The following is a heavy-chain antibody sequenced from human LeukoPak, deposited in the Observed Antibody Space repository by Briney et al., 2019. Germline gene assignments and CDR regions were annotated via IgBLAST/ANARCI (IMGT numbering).Heavy chain of an antibody. CDR3: ARRRCSGGSCYVEWDAFDI. D-gene: IGHD2-15*01. J-gene: IGHJ3*02. Sequence: GESLKISCKGSGYSFTNYWIGWVRQMPGKGLEWMGIIYPGDSDTRYRPSFQGHVTISADRTISSAYLQWSSLKAPDTAMYYCARRRCSGGSCYVEWDAFDIWGQGTMVTVSS. CDR2: IYPGDSDT. CDR1: GYSFTNYW. V-gene: IGHV5-51*01.